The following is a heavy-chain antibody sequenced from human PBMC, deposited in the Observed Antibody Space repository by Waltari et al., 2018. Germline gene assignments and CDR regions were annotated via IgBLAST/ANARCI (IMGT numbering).Heavy chain of an antibody. CDR2: INHSGST. J-gene: IGHJ5*02. Sequence: QVQLQQWGAGLLKPSETLSLTCAVYGGSFSGYYWSWIRQPPGKGLEWIGEINHSGSTNYNPSLKSRVTISVDTSKNQFSLKLSSVTAEDTALYYCAWGVTAGSWGQGTLVTASS. CDR3: AWGVTAGS. CDR1: GGSFSGYY. D-gene: IGHD2-8*01. V-gene: IGHV4-34*01.